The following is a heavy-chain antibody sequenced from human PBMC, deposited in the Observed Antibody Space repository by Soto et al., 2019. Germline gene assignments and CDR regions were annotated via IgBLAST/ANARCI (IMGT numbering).Heavy chain of an antibody. V-gene: IGHV3-48*01. CDR2: IGSSSVTI. Sequence: EVQLVESGGGLVQPGGSLRLSCAASGFTLSNYVMNWVRQAPGKGLEWISCIGSSSVTIFHADSVKGRFTISRSSAKTALYLQMNSLRSEATAMYYCARGTSSGWTYFFDYWGLGTLVTVSS. CDR3: ARGTSSGWTYFFDY. D-gene: IGHD6-19*01. J-gene: IGHJ4*02. CDR1: GFTLSNYV.